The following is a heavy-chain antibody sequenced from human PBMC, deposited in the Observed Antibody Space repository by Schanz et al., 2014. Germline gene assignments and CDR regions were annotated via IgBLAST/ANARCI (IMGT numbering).Heavy chain of an antibody. Sequence: QVQLVESGGGVVQPGRSLRLSCAASGLTFIDYTMHWVRQAPGKGLEWVAVISYDGDNKYYTDSVKGRFIISRDNSKNTLDLQMNSLRDEDTALYYCAKDMHKDYGGKPQAFDIWGQGTMVTVSS. D-gene: IGHD4-17*01. CDR2: ISYDGDNK. J-gene: IGHJ3*02. V-gene: IGHV3-30*04. CDR3: AKDMHKDYGGKPQAFDI. CDR1: GLTFIDYT.